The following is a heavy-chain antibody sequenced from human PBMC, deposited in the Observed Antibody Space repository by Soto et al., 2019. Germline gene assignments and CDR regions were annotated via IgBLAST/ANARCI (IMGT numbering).Heavy chain of an antibody. CDR1: GGSFSGYY. CDR3: AREGLCRSTSCQNYFYYMDV. Sequence: SETLSLTCAVYGGSFSGYYWSWIRQPPGKGLEWIGEINHGAITNYNPSLKSRVIISVDTSKTQFSLKLSFVTAADTAMYYCAREGLCRSTSCQNYFYYMDVWGKGTAVTVSS. V-gene: IGHV4-34*01. J-gene: IGHJ6*03. CDR2: INHGAIT. D-gene: IGHD2-2*01.